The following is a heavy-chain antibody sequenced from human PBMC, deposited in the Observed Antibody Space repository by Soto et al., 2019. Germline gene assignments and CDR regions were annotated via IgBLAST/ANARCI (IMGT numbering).Heavy chain of an antibody. D-gene: IGHD1-26*01. CDR2: ISWNSGNI. CDR3: AKEIGYSGKLFGGWFDP. V-gene: IGHV3-9*01. J-gene: IGHJ5*02. CDR1: GFTFDDYA. Sequence: DVQLVESGGGLVQPGRSLRLSCVASGFTFDDYAMHWVRQAPGEGLEWVSGISWNSGNIGYADFVKGRFTISRDNAKNSLYLQMNSLRAEDTALYYCAKEIGYSGKLFGGWFDPWGQGTLVTVSS.